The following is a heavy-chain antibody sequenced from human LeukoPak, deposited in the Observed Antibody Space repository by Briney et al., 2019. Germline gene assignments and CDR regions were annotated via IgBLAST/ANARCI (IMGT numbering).Heavy chain of an antibody. Sequence: PGGSLRLSCAASGFTFSNYGMHWVRQAPGKGLEWVSYISSSSSTIYYADSVKGRFTISRDNAKNSLYLQMNSLRAEDTAVYYCARDSRYGDYGMDVWGQGTTVTVSS. CDR3: ARDSRYGDYGMDV. J-gene: IGHJ6*02. D-gene: IGHD4-17*01. V-gene: IGHV3-48*04. CDR2: ISSSSSTI. CDR1: GFTFSNYG.